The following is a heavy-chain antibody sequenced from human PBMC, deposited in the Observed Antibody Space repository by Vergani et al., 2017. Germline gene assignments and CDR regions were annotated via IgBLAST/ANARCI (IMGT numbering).Heavy chain of an antibody. J-gene: IGHJ4*02. CDR1: GYTLTELY. D-gene: IGHD1-26*01. CDR2: FAPEDGET. Sequence: QVQLVQSGAEVKKPGASVKVSCKVSGYTLTELYMHWVRQAPGKGLEWMGCFAPEDGETIYAQKFQGRVTITEDTSTDTAYMELSSLRSEDTAVYYCATDPGALIGFDYWGQGTLVTVSS. CDR3: ATDPGALIGFDY. V-gene: IGHV1-24*01.